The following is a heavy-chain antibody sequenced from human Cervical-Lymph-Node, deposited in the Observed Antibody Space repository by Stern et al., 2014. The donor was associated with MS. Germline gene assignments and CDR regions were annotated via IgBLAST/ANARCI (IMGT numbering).Heavy chain of an antibody. CDR1: GYTFTSYA. D-gene: IGHD5-24*01. CDR3: ARGLQGDY. CDR2: INAGNCNT. Sequence: QVQLVQSGAEVKKPGASVKVSCKASGYTFTSYAMHWVRQAPGQRLEWMGWINAGNCNTKYSQKFQGRVTITRDTSASTAYMELSSLRSEDTAVYYCARGLQGDYWGQGTLVTVSS. V-gene: IGHV1-3*01. J-gene: IGHJ4*02.